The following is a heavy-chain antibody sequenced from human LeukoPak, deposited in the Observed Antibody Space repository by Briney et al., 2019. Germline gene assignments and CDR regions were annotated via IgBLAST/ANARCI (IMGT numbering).Heavy chain of an antibody. D-gene: IGHD5-18*01. CDR1: GYTFACYY. Sequence: ASVKVSCKASGYTFACYYMHWVRQAPGQGLEWMGWINPNRGGTNYAQKFQGRVTMTRDTSISTSYMEPSWLRSDDTAVYYCARGGGIEYSYAKRFDYWGQGTLVTVSS. J-gene: IGHJ4*02. CDR3: ARGGGIEYSYAKRFDY. V-gene: IGHV1-2*02. CDR2: INPNRGGT.